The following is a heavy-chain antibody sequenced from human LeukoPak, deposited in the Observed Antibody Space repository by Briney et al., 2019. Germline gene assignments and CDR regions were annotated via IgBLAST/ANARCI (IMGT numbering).Heavy chain of an antibody. CDR3: APLSGSYFGDDAFDI. J-gene: IGHJ3*02. V-gene: IGHV3-30-3*01. Sequence: PGGSLRLSCAASGFTFSSYAMHWVRQAPGKGLEWVAVISYDGSNKYYADSVKGRFTISRDNSKNTLYLQMNSLRAEDTAVYYCAPLSGSYFGDDAFDIWGQGTMVTVSS. CDR2: ISYDGSNK. D-gene: IGHD1-26*01. CDR1: GFTFSSYA.